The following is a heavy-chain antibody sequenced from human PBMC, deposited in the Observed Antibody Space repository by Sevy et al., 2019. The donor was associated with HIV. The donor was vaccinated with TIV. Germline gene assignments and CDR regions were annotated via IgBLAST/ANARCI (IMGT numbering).Heavy chain of an antibody. CDR1: GGSISSYY. CDR2: IYSSGST. D-gene: IGHD2-8*01. J-gene: IGHJ3*02. Sequence: SETLSLTCTVSGGSISSYYWSWIRQPAGKGLEWIGHIYSSGSTNYNPSLKSRVTMSVDTSNNQFSLKLSPVTAADTAVYYCARDHPYNGAFNIWGQGTMVTVS. V-gene: IGHV4-4*07. CDR3: ARDHPYNGAFNI.